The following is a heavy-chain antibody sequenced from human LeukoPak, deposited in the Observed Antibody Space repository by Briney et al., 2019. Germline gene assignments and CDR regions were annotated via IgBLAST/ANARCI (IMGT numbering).Heavy chain of an antibody. J-gene: IGHJ4*02. Sequence: ASVKVSCKTSGYTFTNYAIHWVRQAPGQRLEWMGWINAGYGNTKYSQKFQGRVTLTSDTSANTAYMDLSSLKSDDTAVYYCARDRGDGYNYEGLDFWGQGTLVTVSS. V-gene: IGHV1-3*01. CDR1: GYTFTNYA. CDR2: INAGYGNT. D-gene: IGHD5-24*01. CDR3: ARDRGDGYNYEGLDF.